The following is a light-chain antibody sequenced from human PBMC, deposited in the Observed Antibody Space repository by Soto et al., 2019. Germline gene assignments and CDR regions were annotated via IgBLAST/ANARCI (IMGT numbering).Light chain of an antibody. J-gene: IGKJ5*01. V-gene: IGKV3D-15*01. CDR3: QQHTHLPIT. Sequence: IVRTQYTDTLSVSPGETASLSCRASQSAGNFLAWYQQKPGQAPRLLIYYISTRATGIPARFSGSGSGTEFTLTINSLQSEDSAVYYCQQHTHLPITFGQRRRLEVK. CDR1: QSAGNF. CDR2: YIS.